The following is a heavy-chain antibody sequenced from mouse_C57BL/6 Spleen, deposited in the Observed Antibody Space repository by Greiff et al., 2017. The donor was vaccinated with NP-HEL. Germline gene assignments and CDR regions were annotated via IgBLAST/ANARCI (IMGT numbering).Heavy chain of an antibody. V-gene: IGHV1-80*01. Sequence: VQLQQSGAELVKPGASVKISCKASGYAFSSYWMNWVKQRPGKGLEWIGQIYPGDGDTNYNGKFKGKATLTADKSSSTSYMQLSSLTSEDSAVYFCARSGDYGSFYAMDYWGQGTSVTVAS. D-gene: IGHD1-1*01. J-gene: IGHJ4*01. CDR1: GYAFSSYW. CDR2: IYPGDGDT. CDR3: ARSGDYGSFYAMDY.